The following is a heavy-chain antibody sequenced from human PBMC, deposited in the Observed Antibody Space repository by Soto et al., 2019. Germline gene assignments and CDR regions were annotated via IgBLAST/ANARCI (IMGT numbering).Heavy chain of an antibody. Sequence: QVQLVQSGAEVKKPGSSVKVSCKASGGTFSSYTISWVRQAPGQGLEWMGRIIPILGIANYAQKFQGRVTITADKSTSTAYMELSSLRSEDTAVYYCARDQAGGYDYVSIDYWGQGTLVTVSS. CDR1: GGTFSSYT. CDR2: IIPILGIA. V-gene: IGHV1-69*08. J-gene: IGHJ4*02. D-gene: IGHD5-12*01. CDR3: ARDQAGGYDYVSIDY.